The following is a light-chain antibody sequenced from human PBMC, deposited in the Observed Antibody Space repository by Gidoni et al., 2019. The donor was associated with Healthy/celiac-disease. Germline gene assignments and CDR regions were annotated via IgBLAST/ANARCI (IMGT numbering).Light chain of an antibody. V-gene: IGKV3-20*01. CDR3: QQYGNSPPGT. CDR2: GAI. Sequence: ELVFPQSSRTLSLSPGERATLSCRASQGVSSGYLAWYQQKPAEATRLLYYGAISRATGIPDRCSGSGSGTDFTRTISRQEPEDFAVYCCQQYGNSPPGTFGQGTKVEIK. J-gene: IGKJ1*01. CDR1: QGVSSGY.